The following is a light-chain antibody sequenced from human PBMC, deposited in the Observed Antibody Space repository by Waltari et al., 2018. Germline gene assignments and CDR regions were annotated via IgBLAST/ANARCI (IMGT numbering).Light chain of an antibody. CDR2: EVS. J-gene: IGLJ2*01. CDR3: CSYSRSTTFVI. Sequence: QSALTQPASVSGSPGQSITISCPGTSRDVGTYNLVSWYQQHPGKAPKLLISEVSERPSGVSDRFSASKSADTASLTISGLQAEDEADYYCCSYSRSTTFVIFGGGTKLTVL. V-gene: IGLV2-23*02. CDR1: SRDVGTYNL.